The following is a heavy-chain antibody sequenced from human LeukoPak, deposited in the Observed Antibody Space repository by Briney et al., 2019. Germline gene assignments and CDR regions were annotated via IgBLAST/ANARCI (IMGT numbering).Heavy chain of an antibody. CDR3: ATVEFGYYYGSGSYAFDI. D-gene: IGHD3-10*01. CDR2: FDPEDGET. CDR1: GYTLTELS. Sequence: APVKVSCKVSGYTLTELSMHWVRQAPGKGLERMGGFDPEDGETIYAQKFQGRVTMTEDTSTDTAYMELSSLRSEDTAVYYCATVEFGYYYGSGSYAFDIWGQGTMVTVSS. V-gene: IGHV1-24*01. J-gene: IGHJ3*02.